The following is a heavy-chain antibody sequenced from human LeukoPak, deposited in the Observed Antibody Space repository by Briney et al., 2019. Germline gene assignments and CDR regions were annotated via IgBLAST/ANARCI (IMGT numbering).Heavy chain of an antibody. CDR1: GCTLTDYY. Sequence: ASVKVSCKVSGCTLTDYYMHWVQQAPGKGLEWMGLVDPEDDERIYAEKFQGRVTITADTSTDTAYMEMSSLKSDDTAVYYCAAVHRRRDTDYMDVWGKGTTVTVSS. V-gene: IGHV1-69-2*01. CDR3: AAVHRRRDTDYMDV. CDR2: VDPEDDER. D-gene: IGHD5-18*01. J-gene: IGHJ6*03.